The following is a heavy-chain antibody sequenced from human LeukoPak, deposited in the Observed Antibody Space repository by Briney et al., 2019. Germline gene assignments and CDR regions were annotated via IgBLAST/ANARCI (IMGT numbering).Heavy chain of an antibody. D-gene: IGHD3-10*01. CDR1: GFTVSSNY. Sequence: AGGSLRLSCAVSGFTVSSNYMSWVRQAPGKELEWVSVIYIGGSTYYADSVKGRFTISRDNAKNSLSLQMNSLRAEDTAVYYCARGLTMGGQGTLVTVSS. CDR3: ARGLTM. V-gene: IGHV3-66*01. CDR2: IYIGGST. J-gene: IGHJ4*02.